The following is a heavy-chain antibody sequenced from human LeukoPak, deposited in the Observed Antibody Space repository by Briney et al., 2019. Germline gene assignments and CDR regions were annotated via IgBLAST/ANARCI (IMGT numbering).Heavy chain of an antibody. V-gene: IGHV1-8*01. CDR2: MNPNSGNT. J-gene: IGHJ4*02. CDR3: ARGGGYSYGPYYFDY. Sequence: ASVKVSCRASGYTFTSYDINWVRQATGQGLEWMGWMNPNSGNTGYAQKFQGRATMTRNTSISTAYMELSSLRSEDTAVYYCARGGGYSYGPYYFDYWGQGTLVTVSS. D-gene: IGHD5-18*01. CDR1: GYTFTSYD.